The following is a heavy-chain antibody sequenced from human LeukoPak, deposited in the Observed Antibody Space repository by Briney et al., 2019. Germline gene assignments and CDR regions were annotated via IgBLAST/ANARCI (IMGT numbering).Heavy chain of an antibody. CDR3: ASEVYSSGWSNGFDI. V-gene: IGHV4-39*01. CDR1: GGSINRSGYY. CDR2: IYHSGST. J-gene: IGHJ3*02. D-gene: IGHD6-19*01. Sequence: PSETLSLTCTVSGGSINRSGYYWGWIRQPPGKGLEWIGSIYHSGSTYYSPSLKSRVTISVDTSKNQFSLKLSSVTAADTAVFYCASEVYSSGWSNGFDIWGQGTMVTVSS.